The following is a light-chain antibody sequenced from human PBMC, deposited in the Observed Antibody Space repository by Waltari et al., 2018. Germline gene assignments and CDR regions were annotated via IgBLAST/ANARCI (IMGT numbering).Light chain of an antibody. CDR3: QSYDSSLSAL. CDR2: GNS. Sequence: QSVLTQPPPVSGAPGQRVTISCTGSRSNIGAASDVHWYQQLPGTAPKLLIYGNSNRPSGVPDRFSGSKSGTSASLAITGLQAEDEADYYCQSYDSSLSALFGGGTKLTVL. V-gene: IGLV1-40*01. J-gene: IGLJ2*01. CDR1: RSNIGAASD.